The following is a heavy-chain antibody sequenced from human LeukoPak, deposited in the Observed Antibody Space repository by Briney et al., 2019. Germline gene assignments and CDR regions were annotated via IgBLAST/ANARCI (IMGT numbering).Heavy chain of an antibody. V-gene: IGHV1-18*01. CDR1: GYTFSSYD. Sequence: SVRVSCKASGYTFSSYDISWVRQAPGQGLEWMGWTSTYNGNTNYAQKVQGRVTMTTDTSTSTAYMELRSLRSDDTAVYYCARRIRSYDSSAAFDIWGQGTMVTVSS. J-gene: IGHJ3*02. CDR2: TSTYNGNT. CDR3: ARRIRSYDSSAAFDI. D-gene: IGHD6-19*01.